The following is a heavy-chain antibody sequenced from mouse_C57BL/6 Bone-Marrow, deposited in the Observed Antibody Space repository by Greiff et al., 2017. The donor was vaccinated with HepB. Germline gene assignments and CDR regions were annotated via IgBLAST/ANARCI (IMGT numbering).Heavy chain of an antibody. CDR2: ISNLAYSI. V-gene: IGHV5-15*01. CDR3: ARSNWEGDYFDY. J-gene: IGHJ2*01. Sequence: EVKLMESGGGLVQPGGSLKLSCAASGFTFSDYGMAWVRQAPRKGPEWVAFISNLAYSIYYADTVTGRFTISRENAKKTLYLEMSSLRSEDTAMYYCARSNWEGDYFDYWGQGTTLTVSS. D-gene: IGHD4-1*01. CDR1: GFTFSDYG.